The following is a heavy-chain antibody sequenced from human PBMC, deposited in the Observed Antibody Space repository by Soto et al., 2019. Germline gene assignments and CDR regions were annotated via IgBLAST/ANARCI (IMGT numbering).Heavy chain of an antibody. CDR3: ARGLVIRPYYYHGMDV. Sequence: PSETLSLICTVSGGSISSGDYFWSWIRQSPGKGLEWIGYISSIGSTYYNPSLKSRVSVSRDTSKNQFSLKLSSVTTTDTAVYYCARGLVIRPYYYHGMDVWGQGTTVTVSS. CDR1: GGSISSGDYF. CDR2: ISSIGST. V-gene: IGHV4-30-4*01. D-gene: IGHD3-9*01. J-gene: IGHJ6*02.